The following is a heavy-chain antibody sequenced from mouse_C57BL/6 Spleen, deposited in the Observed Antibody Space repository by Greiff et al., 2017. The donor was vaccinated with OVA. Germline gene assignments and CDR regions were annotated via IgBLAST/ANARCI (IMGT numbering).Heavy chain of an antibody. CDR3: APYYYGSSLFDY. J-gene: IGHJ2*01. V-gene: IGHV1-26*01. CDR2: INPNNGGT. Sequence: VQLKESGPELVKPGASVKISCKASGYTFTDYYMNWVKQSHGKSLEWIGDINPNNGGTSYNQKFKGKATLTVDKSSSTAYMELRSLTSEDSAVYYCAPYYYGSSLFDYWGQGTTLTVSS. CDR1: GYTFTDYY. D-gene: IGHD1-1*01.